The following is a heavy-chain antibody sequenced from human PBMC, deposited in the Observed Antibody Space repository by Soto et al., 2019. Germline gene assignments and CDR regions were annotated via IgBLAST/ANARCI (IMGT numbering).Heavy chain of an antibody. Sequence: QVQLVQSGDEVKKPGSSVKVSCKASGGTFSSYAISWVRQAPGQGLEWMGGIIPIFGTANYAQKFQGRVTITADESTSTDYMELSSLRSEDTAVYYCANVGAKQLVYYYYGMDVWGQGTTVTVSS. CDR1: GGTFSSYA. V-gene: IGHV1-69*01. D-gene: IGHD6-6*01. CDR2: IIPIFGTA. CDR3: ANVGAKQLVYYYYGMDV. J-gene: IGHJ6*02.